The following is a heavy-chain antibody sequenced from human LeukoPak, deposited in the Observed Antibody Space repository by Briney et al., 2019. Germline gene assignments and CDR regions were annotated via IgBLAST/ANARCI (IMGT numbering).Heavy chain of an antibody. J-gene: IGHJ4*02. CDR2: IRYDGSDK. CDR1: GFTFSSYG. D-gene: IGHD3-3*01. CDR3: AKDLGYYEPWGLQSDH. V-gene: IGHV3-30*02. Sequence: PGGSLRLSCAASGFTFSSYGIHWVRQAPGKGLEWVAFIRYDGSDKYYADSVKGRFTISRDNSKDTLYLQMNSLRVEDTAVYYCAKDLGYYEPWGLQSDHWGQGTLVTVSS.